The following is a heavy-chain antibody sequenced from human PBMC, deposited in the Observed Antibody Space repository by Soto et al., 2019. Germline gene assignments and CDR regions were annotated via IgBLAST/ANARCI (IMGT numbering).Heavy chain of an antibody. V-gene: IGHV1-69*08. CDR3: AREVATTDYFDY. Sequence: QVQLVQSGAEVKKPGSSVKVSCKASGGTFSSYTISWVRQAPGQGLEWMGRIIPILGIANYAQKFQGRVTLTADKSTSTAYMELSSLTSEDTAVYYCAREVATTDYFDYWGQGTLVTVSS. CDR1: GGTFSSYT. J-gene: IGHJ4*02. CDR2: IIPILGIA. D-gene: IGHD5-12*01.